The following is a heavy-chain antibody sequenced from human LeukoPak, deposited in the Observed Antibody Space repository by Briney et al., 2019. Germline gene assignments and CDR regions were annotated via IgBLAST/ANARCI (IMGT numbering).Heavy chain of an antibody. D-gene: IGHD6-19*01. CDR1: GFTFSSHA. CDR3: AKDTPVSGTSRKFDY. Sequence: GGSLRLSCAASGFTFSSHAMSWVRQAPGKGLEWFSAISGSGGSTYYAESVKGGFTISRDNSKNTLSLQMNSLRAEDTAVYYCAKDTPVSGTSRKFDYWGQGTLVTVSS. CDR2: ISGSGGST. J-gene: IGHJ4*02. V-gene: IGHV3-23*01.